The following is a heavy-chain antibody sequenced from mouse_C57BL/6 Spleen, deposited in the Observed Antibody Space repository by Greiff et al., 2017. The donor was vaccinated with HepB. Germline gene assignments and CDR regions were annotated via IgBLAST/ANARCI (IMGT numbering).Heavy chain of an antibody. Sequence: EVQLQQSGPGLVKPSQSLSLTCTVTGYSITSGYGWNWIRQFPGNKLEWMGYISYSGSTNYNPSLKSRISITRDTSKNQFFLQLNSVTTEDTATYYCARTARIKYWGQGATLTVSS. CDR3: ARTARIKY. V-gene: IGHV3-2*02. CDR2: ISYSGST. J-gene: IGHJ2*01. CDR1: GYSITSGYG. D-gene: IGHD1-2*01.